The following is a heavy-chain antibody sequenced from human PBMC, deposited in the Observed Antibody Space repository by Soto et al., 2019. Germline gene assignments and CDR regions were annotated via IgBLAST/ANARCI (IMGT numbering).Heavy chain of an antibody. CDR3: ARGTGLNDGSDL. CDR1: GYTFSNYG. Sequence: QVHLVQSGGEVKKPGASVKISCQTSGYTFSNYGITWVRQAPGQGLEWVGWVNGDSGNTSYAQNMEGRVTMTTDACTATADMELRHLRSDDTATYYCARGTGLNDGSDLWGQGTVVSVSS. CDR2: VNGDSGNT. J-gene: IGHJ3*01. V-gene: IGHV1-18*01.